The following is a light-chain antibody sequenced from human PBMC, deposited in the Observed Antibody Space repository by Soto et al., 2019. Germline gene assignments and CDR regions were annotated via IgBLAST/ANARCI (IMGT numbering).Light chain of an antibody. CDR2: RNN. Sequence: QSVLTQPPSVSGAPGQRVTISCTGGSSNIGAGFDVNWYQQFPGTAPKLLIFRNNNRPSGVPDRISGSKSGTSASLAITGLQAEDEADYYCQSYDSSLSARVFGGGTKLTVL. J-gene: IGLJ2*01. V-gene: IGLV1-40*01. CDR1: SSNIGAGFD. CDR3: QSYDSSLSARV.